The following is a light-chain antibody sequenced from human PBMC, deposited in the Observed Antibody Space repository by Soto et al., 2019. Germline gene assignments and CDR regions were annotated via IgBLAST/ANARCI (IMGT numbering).Light chain of an antibody. J-gene: IGKJ1*01. CDR3: QQYHDWWT. CDR2: GAS. Sequence: EVVMTQSPATLSVSPGERATLSCRASQRVSTNLVWYQQKPGQAPRLLIYGASTRATGIPARFSGSGSGTEFTLTISSLQSEDIAVYYCQQYHDWWTFGQGTKVEIK. V-gene: IGKV3-15*01. CDR1: QRVSTN.